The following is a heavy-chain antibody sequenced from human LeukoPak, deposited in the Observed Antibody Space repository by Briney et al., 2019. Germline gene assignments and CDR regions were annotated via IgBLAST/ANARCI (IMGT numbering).Heavy chain of an antibody. Sequence: GGSLRLSCAASGFTFSSYWMSWVRQAPGKGLEWVANIKQDGSEKYYVDSVKGRFTISRDNAKNSLYLQMNSLRAEDTAVYYCARVIRAMVRGLKAPYWYFDLWGRGTLATVSS. CDR1: GFTFSSYW. V-gene: IGHV3-7*01. CDR2: IKQDGSEK. D-gene: IGHD3-10*01. J-gene: IGHJ2*01. CDR3: ARVIRAMVRGLKAPYWYFDL.